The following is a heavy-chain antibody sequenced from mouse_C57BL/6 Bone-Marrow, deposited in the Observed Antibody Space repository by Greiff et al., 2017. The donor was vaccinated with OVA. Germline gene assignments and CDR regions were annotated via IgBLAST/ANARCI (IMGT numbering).Heavy chain of an antibody. CDR2: IYPRSGNT. D-gene: IGHD1-1*01. J-gene: IGHJ1*03. CDR1: GYTFTSYG. CDR3: ASWERGYYGSGYFDV. Sequence: QVQLQQSGAELARPGASVKLSCKASGYTFTSYGISWVKQRTGPGLEWIGEIYPRSGNTYYNEKFKGKATLHADKSSSTAYMELRSLTSEDSAVYFCASWERGYYGSGYFDVWGTGTTVTVSS. V-gene: IGHV1-81*01.